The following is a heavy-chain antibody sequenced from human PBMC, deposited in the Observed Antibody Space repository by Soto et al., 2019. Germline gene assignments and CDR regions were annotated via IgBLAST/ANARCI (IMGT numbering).Heavy chain of an antibody. Sequence: PGESLKISCTASGFTFGDYAMSWFRQVPGKGLEWVGFIRSKAYGGTTEYAASVKGRFTISRDDSKSIAYLQMNSLKTEDTAVYYCTRDFAYCSSTSCSLYYYYGMDVWGQGTTVTVSS. D-gene: IGHD2-2*01. J-gene: IGHJ6*02. V-gene: IGHV3-49*03. CDR3: TRDFAYCSSTSCSLYYYYGMDV. CDR2: IRSKAYGGTT. CDR1: GFTFGDYA.